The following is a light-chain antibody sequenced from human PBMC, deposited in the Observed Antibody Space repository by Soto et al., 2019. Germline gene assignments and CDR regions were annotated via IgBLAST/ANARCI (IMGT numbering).Light chain of an antibody. CDR3: QQYNNWAPET. Sequence: EIVMTQSPAPLSVSPGERATLSCRSSQSTSSNLAWYQQKPGNDPMLLMSRTSSRDTGFAARFSVSGSGTEFSPTISSLKSEDFGVYYCQQYNNWAPETLGQGTKVDI. J-gene: IGKJ1*01. V-gene: IGKV3-15*01. CDR1: QSTSSN. CDR2: RTS.